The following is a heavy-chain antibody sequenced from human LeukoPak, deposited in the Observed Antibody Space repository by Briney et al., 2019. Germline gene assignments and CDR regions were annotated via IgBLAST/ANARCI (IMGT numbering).Heavy chain of an antibody. Sequence: PSETLSLTCTVSGGSISSSSSYWGWIRQPPGKGLEWIGSIYYSGSTYYNPSLKSRVTISVDTSKNQFSLKLSSVTAADTAVYYCARRVVTMVRGVEYNWFDPWGQGTLVTVSS. D-gene: IGHD3-10*01. CDR2: IYYSGST. J-gene: IGHJ5*02. V-gene: IGHV4-39*01. CDR3: ARRVVTMVRGVEYNWFDP. CDR1: GGSISSSSSY.